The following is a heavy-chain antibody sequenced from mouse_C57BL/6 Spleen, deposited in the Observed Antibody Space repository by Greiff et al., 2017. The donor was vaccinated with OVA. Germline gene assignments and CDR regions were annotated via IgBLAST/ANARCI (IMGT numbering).Heavy chain of an antibody. CDR1: GFTFSDYG. V-gene: IGHV5-17*01. Sequence: EVNVVESGGGLVKPGGSLKLSCAASGFTFSDYGMHWVRQAPEKGLEWVAYISSGSSTIYYADTVKGRFTISRDNAKNTLFLQMTSLRSEDTAMYYCARGYDYGVYAMDYWGQGTSVTVSS. CDR3: ARGYDYGVYAMDY. D-gene: IGHD2-4*01. CDR2: ISSGSSTI. J-gene: IGHJ4*01.